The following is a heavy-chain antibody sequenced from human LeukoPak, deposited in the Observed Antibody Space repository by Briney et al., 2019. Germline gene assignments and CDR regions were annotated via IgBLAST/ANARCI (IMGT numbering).Heavy chain of an antibody. Sequence: SETLSLTCTVSGGSISSSSYYWSWIRQDPGKGLEWIGYIDYSGSTYYNPSLKSRATISIDTSKNQFSLNLYSVTAADTAVYYCARDSYSSSIRWFDSWGQGTLVIVSS. D-gene: IGHD6-6*01. CDR3: ARDSYSSSIRWFDS. V-gene: IGHV4-31*03. J-gene: IGHJ5*01. CDR1: GGSISSSSYY. CDR2: IDYSGST.